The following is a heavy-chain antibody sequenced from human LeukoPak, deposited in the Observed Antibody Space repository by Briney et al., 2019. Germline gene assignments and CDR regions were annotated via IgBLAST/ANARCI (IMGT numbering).Heavy chain of an antibody. CDR2: IYYSGST. J-gene: IGHJ4*02. D-gene: IGHD5-18*01. CDR1: GDSISSYY. V-gene: IGHV4-59*01. Sequence: SETLSLTCNVSGDSISSYYWSWIRQPPGKGLDWIGFIYYSGSTNYNPSLKSQVTISVDTSKNQFSLKLSSVTTADTAVYYCARMYSYGYGGFDYWGQGILVTVSS. CDR3: ARMYSYGYGGFDY.